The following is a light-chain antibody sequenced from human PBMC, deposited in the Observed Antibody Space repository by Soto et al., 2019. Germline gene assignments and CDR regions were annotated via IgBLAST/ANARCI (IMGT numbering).Light chain of an antibody. V-gene: IGKV3-15*01. Sequence: VLTQSPATLSVSPGESATLSCRASQSVSSLLAWYQQKPGQAPRLLIYGASTRATGSPARFSASGSGTEFTLTISSLQSEDFAVYYCQHYGTSPGTFGQGTRLDIK. CDR2: GAS. J-gene: IGKJ5*01. CDR1: QSVSSL. CDR3: QHYGTSPGT.